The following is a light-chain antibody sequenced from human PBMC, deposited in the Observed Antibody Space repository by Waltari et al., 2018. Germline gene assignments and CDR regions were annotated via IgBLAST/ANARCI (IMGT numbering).Light chain of an antibody. J-gene: IGLJ1*01. CDR1: SNNVGTQG. Sequence: QAGLTQPPSVSKGLRQTATLTCTGNSNNVGTQGAAWRQQHQGHPPKRLTYRNKNRPSGISERFFASRSGNTASLTITGLKPEDEADYYCSAWDSSLSVHVFGTGTKVTVL. CDR2: RNK. V-gene: IGLV10-54*04. CDR3: SAWDSSLSVHV.